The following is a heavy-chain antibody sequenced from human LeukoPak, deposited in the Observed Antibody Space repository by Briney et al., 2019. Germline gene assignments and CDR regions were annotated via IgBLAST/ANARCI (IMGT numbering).Heavy chain of an antibody. V-gene: IGHV4-59*01. Sequence: SETLSLTCAVSGGSITSYYWSWIRQPPGKGLEWIGYIYYSGSTNYNPSLKSRVTISVDTSKNQFSLKLSSVTAADTAVYYCARDLGPIQLWLPGAKHGMDVWGQGTMVTVSS. D-gene: IGHD5-18*01. CDR3: ARDLGPIQLWLPGAKHGMDV. J-gene: IGHJ6*02. CDR1: GGSITSYY. CDR2: IYYSGST.